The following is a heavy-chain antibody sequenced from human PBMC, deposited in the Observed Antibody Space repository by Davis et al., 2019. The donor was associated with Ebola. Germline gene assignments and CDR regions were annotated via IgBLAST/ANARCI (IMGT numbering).Heavy chain of an antibody. Sequence: GGSLRLSCAASGFTFDDYAMHWVRQVPGKGLEWVAGISWNSGSIGYADSVKGRFTISRDNDKNSLYLQMDVLGPEDSAVYYCAKDVDHIYGLDYWGQGTLVTVSS. J-gene: IGHJ4*02. D-gene: IGHD5-18*01. CDR2: ISWNSGSI. V-gene: IGHV3-9*01. CDR1: GFTFDDYA. CDR3: AKDVDHIYGLDY.